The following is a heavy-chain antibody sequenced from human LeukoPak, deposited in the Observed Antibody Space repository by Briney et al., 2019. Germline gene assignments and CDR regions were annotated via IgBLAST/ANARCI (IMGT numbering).Heavy chain of an antibody. CDR2: ISSSGSTI. V-gene: IGHV3-11*01. CDR3: ARQNYDILTGPFDY. Sequence: PGGSLRLPCAASGFTFSDYYMSWIRQAPGKGLEWVSYISSSGSTIYYPDSVKGRFTISRDNAKNSLYLQMNSLRAEDTAVYYCARQNYDILTGPFDYWGQGTLVTVSS. D-gene: IGHD3-9*01. J-gene: IGHJ4*02. CDR1: GFTFSDYY.